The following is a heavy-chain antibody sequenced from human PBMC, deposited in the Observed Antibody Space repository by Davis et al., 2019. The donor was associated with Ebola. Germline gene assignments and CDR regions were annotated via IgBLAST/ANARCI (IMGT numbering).Heavy chain of an antibody. J-gene: IGHJ4*02. V-gene: IGHV1-69*13. D-gene: IGHD3-22*01. CDR2: IIPIFGTA. CDR3: ARATSGRSLNYYDSSGKDFDY. Sequence: SVKVSCKASGGTFSSYAISWVRQAPGQGLEWMGGIIPIFGTANYAQKFQGRVTITADESTSTAYMELSSLRSEDTAVYYCARATSGRSLNYYDSSGKDFDYWGQGTLVTVSS. CDR1: GGTFSSYA.